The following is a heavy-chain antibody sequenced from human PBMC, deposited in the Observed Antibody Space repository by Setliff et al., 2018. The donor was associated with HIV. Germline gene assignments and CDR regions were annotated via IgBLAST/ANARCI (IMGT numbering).Heavy chain of an antibody. Sequence: WASVKVSCKASGDTFTNYALHWVRQAPGQRLEWMGWINAGNGDTKYSQKFQGRVTITGDTSESTAYMELSSLRSEDTGVYYCAIGSSYCPPRPTTYYFDYWGQGTPVTVSS. CDR1: GDTFTNYA. J-gene: IGHJ4*02. CDR2: INAGNGDT. CDR3: AIGSSYCPPRPTTYYFDY. D-gene: IGHD2-15*01. V-gene: IGHV1-3*01.